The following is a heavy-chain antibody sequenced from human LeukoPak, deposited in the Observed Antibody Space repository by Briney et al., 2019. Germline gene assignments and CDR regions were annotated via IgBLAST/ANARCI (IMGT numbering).Heavy chain of an antibody. J-gene: IGHJ3*02. CDR3: ARDLILPMVRGVKDAFDI. Sequence: GASVKVSCKASGGTFSSYAISWVRQAPGQELEWMGGIIPIFGTANYAQKFQGRVTIIADESTSTAYMELRSLRSDDTAVYYCARDLILPMVRGVKDAFDIWGQGTMVTVPS. D-gene: IGHD3-10*01. CDR2: IIPIFGTA. V-gene: IGHV1-69*13. CDR1: GGTFSSYA.